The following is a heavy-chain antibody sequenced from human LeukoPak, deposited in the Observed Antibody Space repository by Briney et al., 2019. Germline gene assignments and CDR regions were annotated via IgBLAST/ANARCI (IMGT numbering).Heavy chain of an antibody. V-gene: IGHV4-59*01. CDR2: IYYSGST. CDR3: ATNYAVAGPYYFDY. CDR1: GDSIRSYY. Sequence: KPSETLSLTCTVSGDSIRSYYWSWIRQPPGKGLEWIGYIYYSGSTNHNPSLKSRVTISLDTSKNQFSLKLNSVTAADTAVYYCATNYAVAGPYYFDYWGQGTLITVSS. J-gene: IGHJ4*02. D-gene: IGHD6-19*01.